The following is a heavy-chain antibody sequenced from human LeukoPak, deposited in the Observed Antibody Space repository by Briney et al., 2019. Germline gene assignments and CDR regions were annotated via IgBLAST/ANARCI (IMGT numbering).Heavy chain of an antibody. CDR3: ASPSYYYGSGSFDP. CDR2: ISYDGSNK. J-gene: IGHJ5*02. D-gene: IGHD3-10*01. CDR1: GFTFSSYA. Sequence: PGGSLRLSCAASGFTFSSYAMHWVRQAPGKGLEWVAVISYDGSNKYYADSVKGRFTISRDSSKNTLYLQMNSLRAEDTAVYYCASPSYYYGSGSFDPWGQGTLVTVSS. V-gene: IGHV3-30-3*01.